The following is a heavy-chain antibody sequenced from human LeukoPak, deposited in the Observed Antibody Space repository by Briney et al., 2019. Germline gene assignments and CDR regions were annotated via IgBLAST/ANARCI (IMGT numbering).Heavy chain of an antibody. CDR1: VGSISSYY. CDR3: ARDIHPFGLEP. J-gene: IGHJ5*02. Sequence: SKTLSLTCTVTVGSISSYYWSWVRQPARKGLEWIGGIYASGRIYTSRSASYNPSLKSRVTISIDTTKNQFSLRLSSVTAADTAIYYCARDIHPFGLEPWGQGTLATVSS. D-gene: IGHD3-10*01. CDR2: IYTSRSA. V-gene: IGHV4-4*07.